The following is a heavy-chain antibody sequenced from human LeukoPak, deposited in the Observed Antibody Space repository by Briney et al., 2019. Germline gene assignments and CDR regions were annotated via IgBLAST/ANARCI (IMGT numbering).Heavy chain of an antibody. CDR2: IYYSGST. CDR1: GGSISSYY. D-gene: IGHD3-22*01. V-gene: IGHV4-59*06. CDR3: ARRGFGYYDSSGYYYSDY. J-gene: IGHJ4*02. Sequence: PSETLSLTCTVSGGSISSYYWSWIRQHPGKGLEWIGYIYYSGSTYYNPSLKSRVTISVDTSKNQFSLKLSSVTAADTAVYYCARRGFGYYDSSGYYYSDYWGQGTLVTVSS.